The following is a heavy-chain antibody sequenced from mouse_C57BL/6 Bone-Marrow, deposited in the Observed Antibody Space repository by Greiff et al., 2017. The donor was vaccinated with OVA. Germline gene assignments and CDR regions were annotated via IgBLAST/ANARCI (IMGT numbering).Heavy chain of an antibody. Sequence: VQLQQSGAELVRPGASVTLSCKASGYTFTDYEMHWVKQTPVPGLEWIGALDPETGGTAYNQKFKGKAILTADKSSSTAYMELRSLTSEDSAVYYCTRGGSAMDYWGQGTSVTVSS. J-gene: IGHJ4*01. CDR2: LDPETGGT. V-gene: IGHV1-15*01. CDR1: GYTFTDYE. CDR3: TRGGSAMDY.